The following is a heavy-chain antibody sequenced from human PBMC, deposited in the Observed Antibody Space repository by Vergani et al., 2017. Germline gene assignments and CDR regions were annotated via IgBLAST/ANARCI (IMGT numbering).Heavy chain of an antibody. Sequence: QVQLVQSGTEVKKPGASVKVSCKASGYTFTTYGISWVRQPPGQGLEWMGWLSALNGNTNYAQKLLGRVTMTTDRSTSTAYMVLRSLRSDDTAVYYCARGRLKIEGVTSNWFGPWGQGTLVTVSS. CDR1: GYTFTTYG. J-gene: IGHJ5*02. CDR3: ARGRLKIEGVTSNWFGP. V-gene: IGHV1-18*01. D-gene: IGHD1-26*01. CDR2: LSALNGNT.